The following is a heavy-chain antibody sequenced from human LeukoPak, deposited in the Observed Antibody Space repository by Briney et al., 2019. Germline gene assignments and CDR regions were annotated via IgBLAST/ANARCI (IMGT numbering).Heavy chain of an antibody. D-gene: IGHD5-18*01. Sequence: GGSLRLSCAASGFTFSSYAMHWVRQAPGKGLEWVAVISYDGSNKYYADSVKGRFTISRDNSKNTLYLQMNSLRAEDTAVYYCARDRDSYGLYYFDYWGQGTLVTVSS. J-gene: IGHJ4*02. CDR2: ISYDGSNK. CDR3: ARDRDSYGLYYFDY. CDR1: GFTFSSYA. V-gene: IGHV3-30*14.